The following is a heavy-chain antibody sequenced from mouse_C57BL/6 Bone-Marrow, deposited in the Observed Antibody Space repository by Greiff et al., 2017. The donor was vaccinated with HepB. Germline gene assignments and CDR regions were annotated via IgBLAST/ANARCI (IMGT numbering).Heavy chain of an antibody. J-gene: IGHJ2*01. CDR3: TRDRLPYYFDY. CDR1: GFTFSSYA. V-gene: IGHV5-9-1*02. Sequence: EVNLVESGEGLVKPGGSLKLSCAASGFTFSSYAMSWVRQTPEKRLEWVAYISSGGDYIYYADTVKGRFTISRDNARNTLYLQMSSLKSEDTAMYYCTRDRLPYYFDYWGQGTTLTVSS. D-gene: IGHD2-4*01. CDR2: ISSGGDYI.